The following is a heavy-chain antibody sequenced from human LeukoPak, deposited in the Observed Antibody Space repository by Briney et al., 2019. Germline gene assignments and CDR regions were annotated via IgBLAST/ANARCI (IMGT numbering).Heavy chain of an antibody. CDR2: TYYSGST. D-gene: IGHD3-10*01. CDR1: GGSISSSSYY. CDR3: ARVITMVRDDYFDY. Sequence: SETLSLTCTVSGGSISSSSYYWGWIRQPPGKGLEWIGSTYYSGSTYYNPSLKSRVTISVDTSKNQFSLKLSSVTAADTAVYYCARVITMVRDDYFDYWGQGTLVTVSS. V-gene: IGHV4-39*01. J-gene: IGHJ4*02.